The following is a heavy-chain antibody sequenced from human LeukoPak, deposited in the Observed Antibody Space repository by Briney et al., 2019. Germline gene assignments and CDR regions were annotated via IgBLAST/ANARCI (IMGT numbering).Heavy chain of an antibody. CDR3: ARTPMVRGVTQGYYYYYGMDV. D-gene: IGHD3-10*01. J-gene: IGHJ6*02. CDR1: GFTFGSYW. V-gene: IGHV3-74*01. Sequence: GGSLRLSCAASGFTFGSYWMHWVRQAPGKGLVWVSRINSDGSSTSYADSVKGRFTISRDNAKNTLYLQMNSLRAEDTAVYYCARTPMVRGVTQGYYYYYGMDVWGQGTTVTVSS. CDR2: INSDGSST.